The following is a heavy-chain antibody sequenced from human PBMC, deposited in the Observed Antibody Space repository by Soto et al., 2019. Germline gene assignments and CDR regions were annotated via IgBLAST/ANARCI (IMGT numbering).Heavy chain of an antibody. D-gene: IGHD5-12*01. Sequence: KTSETLSLTCTVSGGSISSYYWSWIRQPPGKGLEWIGYIYYSGSTNYNPSLKSRVTISVDTSKNQFSLKLSSVTAADTAVYYCASSSYSGYDFYFDYWGQGTLVTVSS. CDR1: GGSISSYY. CDR3: ASSSYSGYDFYFDY. J-gene: IGHJ4*02. CDR2: IYYSGST. V-gene: IGHV4-59*01.